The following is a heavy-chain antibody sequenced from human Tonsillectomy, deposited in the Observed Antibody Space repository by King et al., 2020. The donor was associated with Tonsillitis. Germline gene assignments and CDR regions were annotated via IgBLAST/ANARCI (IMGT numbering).Heavy chain of an antibody. CDR3: ERGGNIVCGGSCHSFDY. D-gene: IGHD2-15*01. V-gene: IGHV4-59*01. Sequence: QLQESGPGLVKPSETLSLTCTVSGGSISSYYWSWIRQPPGKGLEWIGYIYYSGSTNYNPSLKSRVTISVDTSKNQFSLKLSSVTAADTAVYYCERGGNIVCGGSCHSFDYWGQGTLVTVSS. CDR1: GGSISSYY. J-gene: IGHJ4*02. CDR2: IYYSGST.